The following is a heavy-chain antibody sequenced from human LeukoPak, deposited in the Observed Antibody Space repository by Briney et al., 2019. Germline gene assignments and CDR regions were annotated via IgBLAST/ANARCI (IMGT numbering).Heavy chain of an antibody. Sequence: GGSLRLSCAASRFTFSNYWMSWVRQAPGEGLECVANIKQDGSEKYYVDSVKGRFTISRDNAKNSLYLQMNSLRAEDTAVYYCARENYYYYYMDVWGKGTTVTVSS. CDR1: RFTFSNYW. CDR3: ARENYYYYYMDV. V-gene: IGHV3-7*01. CDR2: IKQDGSEK. J-gene: IGHJ6*03.